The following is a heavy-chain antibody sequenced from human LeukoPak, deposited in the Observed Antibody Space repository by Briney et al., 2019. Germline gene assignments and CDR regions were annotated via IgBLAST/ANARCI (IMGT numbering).Heavy chain of an antibody. J-gene: IGHJ4*02. V-gene: IGHV3-33*01. Sequence: GRSLRLSCAASGFTFSSCGMHWVRQAPGKRLEWVAVIWYDGTNKYYADSVKGRFTISRDNSKNTLYLQMNSLRAEDTAVYYCARGRDGYNWIDYWGQGTLVTVSS. D-gene: IGHD5-24*01. CDR1: GFTFSSCG. CDR3: ARGRDGYNWIDY. CDR2: IWYDGTNK.